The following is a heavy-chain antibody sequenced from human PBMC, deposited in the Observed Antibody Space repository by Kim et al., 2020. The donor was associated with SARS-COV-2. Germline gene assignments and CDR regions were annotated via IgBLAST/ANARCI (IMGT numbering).Heavy chain of an antibody. J-gene: IGHJ6*02. D-gene: IGHD1-26*01. CDR3: ASLAIGVVRSVNYYYYGMDV. V-gene: IGHV1-2*06. Sequence: ASVKVSCKASGYTFTGYYMHWVRQAPGQGLEWMGRINPNSGGTNYAQKFQGRVTMTRDTSISTAYMELSRLRSDDSAVYYCASLAIGVVRSVNYYYYGMDVWGQGATVTDSS. CDR2: INPNSGGT. CDR1: GYTFTGYY.